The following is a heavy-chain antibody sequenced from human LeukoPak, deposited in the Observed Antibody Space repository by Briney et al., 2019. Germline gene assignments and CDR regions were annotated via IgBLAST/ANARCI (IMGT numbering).Heavy chain of an antibody. V-gene: IGHV4-34*01. D-gene: IGHD3-16*01. Sequence: SETLSLTCAVYGGSFSGYYWSWIRQPPGKGLEWIGEINHSGSTNYNPPLKSRVTISVDTSKNQFSLKLSSVTAADTAVYYCARGGRLRFYYYYMDVWGKGTTVTVSS. J-gene: IGHJ6*03. CDR3: ARGGRLRFYYYYMDV. CDR1: GGSFSGYY. CDR2: INHSGST.